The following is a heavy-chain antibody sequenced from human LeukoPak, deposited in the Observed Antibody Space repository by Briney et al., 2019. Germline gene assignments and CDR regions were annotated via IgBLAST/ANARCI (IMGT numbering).Heavy chain of an antibody. CDR3: ARRLVVLQGFDY. CDR2: ICHSGST. J-gene: IGHJ4*02. V-gene: IGHV4-38-2*01. Sequence: SETLSLTCAVSGYSISSGYYWGWIRQPPGKGLEWIGSICHSGSTYYNPSLKSRVTISVDTSKNQFSLKLSSVTAADTAVYYCARRLVVLQGFDYWGQGTLVTVSS. D-gene: IGHD3-16*02. CDR1: GYSISSGYY.